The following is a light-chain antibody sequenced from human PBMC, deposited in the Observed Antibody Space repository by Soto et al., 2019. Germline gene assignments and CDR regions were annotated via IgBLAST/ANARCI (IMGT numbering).Light chain of an antibody. J-gene: IGLJ1*01. CDR1: SSNIGSNY. CDR3: AAWDDSLSGFYV. V-gene: IGLV1-47*01. CDR2: RNN. Sequence: QSALTQPPSASGTPGQRVTISCSGSSSNIGSNYVYWYQQLPGTAPKLLIYRNNQRPSGVPDRFSGSKSGTSASLATSGLRSEDEADYYCAAWDDSLSGFYVFGTGTKVTVL.